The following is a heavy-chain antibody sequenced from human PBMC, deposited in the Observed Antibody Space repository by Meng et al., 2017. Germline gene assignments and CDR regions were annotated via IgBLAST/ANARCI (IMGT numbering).Heavy chain of an antibody. D-gene: IGHD2-2*01. Sequence: QITLKGSRPTLVQPPQTLPLTCTFSGFSLSTSGVVVGLIRQPPGKALEWLALIYWDDDKRYSPSLKSRLTITKDTSKNQVVLTLTNMDPVDTATYYCAHRQDSSYDYWGQGTLVTVSS. V-gene: IGHV2-5*02. CDR3: AHRQDSSYDY. CDR2: IYWDDDK. J-gene: IGHJ4*02. CDR1: GFSLSTSGVV.